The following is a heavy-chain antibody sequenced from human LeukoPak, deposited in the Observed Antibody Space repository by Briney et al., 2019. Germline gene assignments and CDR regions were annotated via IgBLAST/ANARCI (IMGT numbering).Heavy chain of an antibody. Sequence: HPGGSLRLSCAASGFTFSTYAMSWVRQAPGKGLEWVSAISGSGGSTYYADSVKGRFTISRDNSKNTLHLQINSLRAEDTAIYYCAKDRRNWGSRVDYWGQGTLVTVSS. CDR1: GFTFSTYA. CDR2: ISGSGGST. D-gene: IGHD7-27*01. J-gene: IGHJ4*02. V-gene: IGHV3-23*01. CDR3: AKDRRNWGSRVDY.